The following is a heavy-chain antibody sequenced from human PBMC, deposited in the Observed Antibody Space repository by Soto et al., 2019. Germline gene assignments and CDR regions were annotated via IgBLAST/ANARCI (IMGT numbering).Heavy chain of an antibody. CDR1: GFTFSSYA. Sequence: QVQLVESGGGVVQPGRSLRLSCAASGFTFSSYAMHWVRQAPGKGLEWVAVISYDGSNKYYADSVKGRFTFSRDNSKNTLYLQMNSLRAEDTAWYYCARDTSPWQGVFYYYYYGIDVWGQGTTVTVSS. CDR2: ISYDGSNK. J-gene: IGHJ6*02. V-gene: IGHV3-30-3*01. CDR3: ARDTSPWQGVFYYYYYGIDV. D-gene: IGHD3-16*01.